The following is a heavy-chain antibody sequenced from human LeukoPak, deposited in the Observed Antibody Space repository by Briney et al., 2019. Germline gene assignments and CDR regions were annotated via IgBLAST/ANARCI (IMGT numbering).Heavy chain of an antibody. CDR1: GYTFTDYY. V-gene: IGHV1-18*04. CDR2: ISAYNGNT. J-gene: IGHJ4*02. CDR3: ARDGVTLVRGVIIMTTDY. D-gene: IGHD3-10*01. Sequence: ASVKVSCKASGYTFTDYYMHWVRQAPGQGLEWMGWISAYNGNTNYPQKLQGRVTMTTDTSTSTAYMELRSLRSDDTAVYYCARDGVTLVRGVIIMTTDYWGQGTLVTVSS.